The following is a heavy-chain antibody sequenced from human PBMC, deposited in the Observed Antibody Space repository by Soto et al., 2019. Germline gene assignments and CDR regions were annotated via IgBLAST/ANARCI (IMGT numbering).Heavy chain of an antibody. J-gene: IGHJ4*02. V-gene: IGHV3-30*03. CDR1: GFTFRSYG. CDR2: ISYDGSKT. Sequence: GGSLRLSCAASGFTFRSYGMHWVRQVPGGGLEYMATISYDGSKTYYADSLKGRFTISRDNAENTLYLQMNSLRREDTAVYYCARKSPTTVVTPDYWGQGTLVTVSS. D-gene: IGHD4-17*01. CDR3: ARKSPTTVVTPDY.